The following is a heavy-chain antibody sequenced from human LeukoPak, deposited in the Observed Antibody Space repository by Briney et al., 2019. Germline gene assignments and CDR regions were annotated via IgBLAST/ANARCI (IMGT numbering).Heavy chain of an antibody. CDR1: GFTVSTDH. Sequence: PGGSLRLSCAASGFTVSTDHMSWVRQAPGKGLEWVSSISSSSSYIYYADSVKGRFTISRDNAKNSLYLQMNSLRAEDTAVYYCARDRIVGATDYWGQGTLVTVSS. J-gene: IGHJ4*02. V-gene: IGHV3-21*01. CDR2: ISSSSSYI. D-gene: IGHD1-26*01. CDR3: ARDRIVGATDY.